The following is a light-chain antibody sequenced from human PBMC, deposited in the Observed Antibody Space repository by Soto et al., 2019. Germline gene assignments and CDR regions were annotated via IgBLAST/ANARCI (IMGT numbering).Light chain of an antibody. V-gene: IGKV1-12*02. J-gene: IGKJ3*01. Sequence: DIQMTQSPSSVSASVGDRVTITCRATQGINTWLAWYQQKPGKAPKLLIYAASSLQSGDPSRFSGSGSGTDFTLTINRLQPEDFVTYYGQQANSFPFTFGPGTKVHIK. CDR3: QQANSFPFT. CDR1: QGINTW. CDR2: AAS.